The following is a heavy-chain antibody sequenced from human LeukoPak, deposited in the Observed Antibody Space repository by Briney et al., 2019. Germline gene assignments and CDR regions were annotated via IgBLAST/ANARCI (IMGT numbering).Heavy chain of an antibody. D-gene: IGHD1-7*01. CDR2: IYYSGST. V-gene: IGHV4-59*01. J-gene: IGHJ6*02. CDR3: ARDNWNYGSSMDV. CDR1: GGSISSYY. Sequence: SETLSLTCTVSGGSISSYYWSWIRQPPGKGQEWIGYIYYSGSTNYNPSLKSRVTISVDTSKNQFSLKLSSVTAADTAVYYCARDNWNYGSSMDVWGQGTTVTVSS.